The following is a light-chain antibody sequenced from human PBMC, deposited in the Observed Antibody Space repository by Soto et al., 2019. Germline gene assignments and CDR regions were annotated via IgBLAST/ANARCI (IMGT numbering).Light chain of an antibody. CDR3: QQYYSYPRT. J-gene: IGKJ1*01. Sequence: DIKMTQSPSTLSASVGDRVTITCRASQSISSWLAWYQQKPGKAPKLLIYDASSLESGVPSRFSGSGSGTEFTLTISSLQSEDFATYYCQQYYSYPRTFGQGTKVDIK. CDR1: QSISSW. V-gene: IGKV1-5*01. CDR2: DAS.